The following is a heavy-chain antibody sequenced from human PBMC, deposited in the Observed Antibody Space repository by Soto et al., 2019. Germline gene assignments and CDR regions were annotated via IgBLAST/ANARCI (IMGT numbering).Heavy chain of an antibody. J-gene: IGHJ4*02. D-gene: IGHD3-22*01. Sequence: GGSLRLACSASGFTFSSYSMNWVRQAPGKGLEWVSSISSSSSYIYYADSVKGRFTISRDNAKNSLYLQMNSLRAEDTAVYYCARDSDYYDSSGHIGLWGQGTLVTVSS. CDR3: ARDSDYYDSSGHIGL. CDR1: GFTFSSYS. CDR2: ISSSSSYI. V-gene: IGHV3-21*01.